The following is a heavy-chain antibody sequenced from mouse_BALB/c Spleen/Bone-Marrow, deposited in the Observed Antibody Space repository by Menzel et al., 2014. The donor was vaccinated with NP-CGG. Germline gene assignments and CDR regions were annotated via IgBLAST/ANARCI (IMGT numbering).Heavy chain of an antibody. V-gene: IGHV5-6*01. CDR2: ISSGGSYT. J-gene: IGHJ2*01. CDR3: ARQITSDFDY. CDR1: GFTFXNYG. D-gene: IGHD1-1*01. Sequence: EVKLVESGGDLVKPGGSLKLSCAASGFTFXNYGMSWVRQTPDKRLEWVATISSGGSYTYYPDTVKGRFTISRDNAKNTLYLQMGSLRSEDTAMYYCARQITSDFDYWGQGTALTVSS.